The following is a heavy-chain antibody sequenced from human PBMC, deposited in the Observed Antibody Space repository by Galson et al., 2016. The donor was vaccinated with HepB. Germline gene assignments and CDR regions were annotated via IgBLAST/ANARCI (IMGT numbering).Heavy chain of an antibody. D-gene: IGHD3-10*01. CDR3: ASHTRGQYDSGRYEFNY. V-gene: IGHV1-69*13. J-gene: IGHJ4*02. Sequence: SVKVSCKASGGTFSSFAINWVRQAPGQGLEWMGWVIPMFGTPNHAQKFRGRVTITADDSTSTAYMELSSLRSQDTAVYFCASHTRGQYDSGRYEFNYWGQGTLVTVSS. CDR2: VIPMFGTP. CDR1: GGTFSSFA.